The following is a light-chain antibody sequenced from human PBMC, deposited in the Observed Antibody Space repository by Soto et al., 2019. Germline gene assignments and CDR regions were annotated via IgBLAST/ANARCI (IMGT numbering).Light chain of an antibody. CDR2: RNY. CDR1: SSNIGSNY. Sequence: QSVLTQPPSASGTPGQRVTISCSGSSSNIGSNYVFWYQQLPGTAPKLLIYRNYQRPSGVPDRFSGSKSGTSASLAISGLRSEDEAEYYCATWDDSLGAWVFGGGTKLTVL. J-gene: IGLJ3*02. CDR3: ATWDDSLGAWV. V-gene: IGLV1-47*01.